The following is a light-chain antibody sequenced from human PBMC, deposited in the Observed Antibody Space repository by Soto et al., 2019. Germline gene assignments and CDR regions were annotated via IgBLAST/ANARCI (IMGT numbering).Light chain of an antibody. V-gene: IGKV1-5*01. CDR2: DAS. J-gene: IGKJ1*01. CDR1: QTISGW. CDR3: LQYNGYYRT. Sequence: DIQMTQSPSTLSASVGDTVTITCRASQTISGWLAWYQQRPGKAPNLLIFDASTLESGVPSRFSGSGSGTTFTLTISSLQPDDFATYYCLQYNGYYRTFGQGTKVDIK.